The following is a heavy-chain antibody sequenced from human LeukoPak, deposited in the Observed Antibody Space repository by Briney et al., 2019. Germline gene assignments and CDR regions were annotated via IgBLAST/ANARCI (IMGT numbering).Heavy chain of an antibody. CDR2: INHSGST. D-gene: IGHD3-22*01. Sequence: SETLSLTCAVYGGSFSGYYWSWIRQPPGKGLEWIGEINHSGSTNYNPSLKSRVTISVDTSKNQFSLKLSSVTAADTAVYYCARDPNDSSGYYIYWGQGTLVTVSS. CDR1: GGSFSGYY. CDR3: ARDPNDSSGYYIY. J-gene: IGHJ4*02. V-gene: IGHV4-34*01.